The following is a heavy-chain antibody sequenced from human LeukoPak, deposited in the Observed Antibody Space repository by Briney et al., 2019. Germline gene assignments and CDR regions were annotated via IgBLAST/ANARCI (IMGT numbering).Heavy chain of an antibody. CDR3: AKDLYYSDSSGYLDY. J-gene: IGHJ4*02. D-gene: IGHD3-22*01. CDR1: GFTFNSYA. V-gene: IGHV3-23*01. Sequence: PGGSLRLSCAASGFTFNSYAMSWVRQAPGKGLEWVSAISGSGGRTNYADSVKGRFTISRDNSKNTLYLQVTSLRAEDTAVYYCAKDLYYSDSSGYLDYWGQGTLVTVSS. CDR2: ISGSGGRT.